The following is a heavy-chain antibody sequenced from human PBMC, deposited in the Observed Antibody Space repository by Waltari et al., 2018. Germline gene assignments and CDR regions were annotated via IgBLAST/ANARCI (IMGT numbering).Heavy chain of an antibody. D-gene: IGHD6-13*01. J-gene: IGHJ5*02. CDR3: ARVTAAAWFDP. V-gene: IGHV3-7*04. CDR2: IKQDGSEK. Sequence: EVQLVESGGGLVQPGGSLRLSCAASGFTFSSYWMSGVRQAPGKGLEWVANIKQDGSEKYYVDSVKGRFTISRDNAKNSLYLQMNSLRAEDTAVYYCARVTAAAWFDPWGQGTLVTVSS. CDR1: GFTFSSYW.